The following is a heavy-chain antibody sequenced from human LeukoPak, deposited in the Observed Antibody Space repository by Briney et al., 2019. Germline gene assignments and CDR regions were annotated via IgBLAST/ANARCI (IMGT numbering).Heavy chain of an antibody. V-gene: IGHV4-34*01. D-gene: IGHD1-1*01. J-gene: IGHJ4*02. CDR2: INHSGST. CDR1: GGSFSGYY. Sequence: SETLSLTCAVYGGSFSGYYWSWIRQPPGKGLEWIGEINHSGSTNYNPSLKSRVTISVDTSKNQFSLKLSSVTAADTAVYYCAKLLGALERYFDYWGQGTLVTVSS. CDR3: AKLLGALERYFDY.